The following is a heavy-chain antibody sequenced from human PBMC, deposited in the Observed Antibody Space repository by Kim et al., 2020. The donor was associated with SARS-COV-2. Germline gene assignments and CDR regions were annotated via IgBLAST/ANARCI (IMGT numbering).Heavy chain of an antibody. J-gene: IGHJ4*02. CDR1: GFTFSSHW. CDR3: ARGPYPGYSSYWYDY. D-gene: IGHD6-13*01. CDR2: IKQDGSDK. Sequence: GGSLRLSCVASGFTFSSHWMTWARRAPGKGLEWVADIKQDGSDKFYVDSLKGRFTVSRDNAKNSLYLQMNSLRAEDTAVYYCARGPYPGYSSYWYDYWGQGTLVTVSS. V-gene: IGHV3-7*01.